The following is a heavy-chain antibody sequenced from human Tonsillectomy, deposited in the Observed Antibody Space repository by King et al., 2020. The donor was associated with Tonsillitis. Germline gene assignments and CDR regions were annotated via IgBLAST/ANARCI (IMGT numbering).Heavy chain of an antibody. D-gene: IGHD6-13*01. V-gene: IGHV3-23*04. CDR3: AKVGSSWFAEYFHH. J-gene: IGHJ1*01. Sequence: VQLVESGGGLVQPGGSLRLSCAASDFTFSSYTMSWVRQAPGKGLEWVSSIGGIGSTTYFPDSVKGRFTISRDNSSNTLFLQMSSLRAEDTAIYYCAKVGSSWFAEYFHHWGQGTLVTVSS. CDR1: DFTFSSYT. CDR2: IGGIGSTT.